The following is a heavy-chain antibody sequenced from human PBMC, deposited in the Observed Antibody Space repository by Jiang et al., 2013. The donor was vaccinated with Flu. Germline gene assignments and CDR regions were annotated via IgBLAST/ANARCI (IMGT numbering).Heavy chain of an antibody. Sequence: WVRQAPGKGLEWVSAITTTGDTYFPDSVKGRFTISRENAKNSLYLQMNSLRAEDTAVYYCVRATWYYFDYWGQGTLVTVSS. CDR2: ITTTGDT. D-gene: IGHD2-8*01. V-gene: IGHV3-13*01. CDR3: VRATWYYFDY. J-gene: IGHJ4*02.